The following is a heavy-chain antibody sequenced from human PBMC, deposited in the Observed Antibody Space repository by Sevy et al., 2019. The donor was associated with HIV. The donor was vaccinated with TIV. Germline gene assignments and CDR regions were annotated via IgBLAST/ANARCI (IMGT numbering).Heavy chain of an antibody. V-gene: IGHV3-64D*06. CDR2: ISSDGDST. J-gene: IGHJ6*02. CDR3: VNDTDYSFWRGDYGIDD. D-gene: IGHD3-3*01. Sequence: GGSLRLSCSGSGFSFSNSGMNWVRQTPGKGLKYVSAISSDGDSTYYTDSVRGRFTISRDNSKNTLYLQMNRLRVEDTDVYYCVNDTDYSFWRGDYGIDDWGQGTTVTVSS. CDR1: GFSFSNSG.